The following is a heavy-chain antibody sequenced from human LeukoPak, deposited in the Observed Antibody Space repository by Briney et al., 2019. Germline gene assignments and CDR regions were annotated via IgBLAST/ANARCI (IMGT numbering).Heavy chain of an antibody. CDR3: ARGGPIQLWLLYFDY. CDR2: INAGNGNT. CDR1: GYTFTSYA. J-gene: IGHJ4*02. V-gene: IGHV1-3*01. D-gene: IGHD5-18*01. Sequence: ASVKVSCKASGYTFTSYAMHWVRQAPGQRLEWMGWINAGNGNTKYSQKFQGRVTITRDTSASTAYMELSSLRSEDTAVYYCARGGPIQLWLLYFDYWGQGTLVTVSS.